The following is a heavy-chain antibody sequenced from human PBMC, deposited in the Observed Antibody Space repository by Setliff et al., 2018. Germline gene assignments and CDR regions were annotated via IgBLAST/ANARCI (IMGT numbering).Heavy chain of an antibody. CDR2: IYYSGST. D-gene: IGHD3-22*01. CDR1: GGSISSYY. Sequence: SETLSLTCTVSGGSISSYYWSWIRQPPGKGLEWIGYIYYSGSTYYNPSLKSRVTISVDTSKNQFSLKLSSVTAADTAVYYCARVPRLLSVRNAFDIWGQGTMVTVSS. J-gene: IGHJ3*02. CDR3: ARVPRLLSVRNAFDI. V-gene: IGHV4-59*12.